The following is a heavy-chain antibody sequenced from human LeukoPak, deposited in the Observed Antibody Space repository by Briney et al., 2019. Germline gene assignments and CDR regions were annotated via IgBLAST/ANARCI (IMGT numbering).Heavy chain of an antibody. CDR3: ARINTMIVGSGSTYYFDY. J-gene: IGHJ4*02. V-gene: IGHV4-31*03. Sequence: PSETLSLTCTVSGGSISSGGYYWSWIRQHPGTGLEWIGYIYYSGSTYYNPSLKSRVTISVDTSKNQFSLKLSSVTAADTAVYYCARINTMIVGSGSTYYFDYWGQGTLVTVSS. D-gene: IGHD3-22*01. CDR2: IYYSGST. CDR1: GGSISSGGYY.